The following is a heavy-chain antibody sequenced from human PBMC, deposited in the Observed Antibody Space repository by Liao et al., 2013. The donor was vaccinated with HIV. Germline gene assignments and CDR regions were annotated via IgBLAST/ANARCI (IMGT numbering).Heavy chain of an antibody. CDR3: AGGARTYYYYYMDV. CDR1: GGSFSGYY. CDR2: IYYIGST. V-gene: IGHV4-34*01. Sequence: QVQLQQWGAGLLKPSETLSLTCAVYGGSFSGYYWSWIRQPPGKGLEWIGNIYYIGSTYYNPSLKSRVTISVDTSKNQFSLKLTSVTAADTAVYYCAGGARTYYYYYMDVWGKGTTVTVSS. J-gene: IGHJ6*03.